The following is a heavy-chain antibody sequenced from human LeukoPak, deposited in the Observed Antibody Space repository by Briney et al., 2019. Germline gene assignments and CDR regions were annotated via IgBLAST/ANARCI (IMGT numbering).Heavy chain of an antibody. Sequence: ASVKVSCKVSGYTLTELSMHWVRQAPGKGLEWMGGFDPEDGETIYAQKFQGRVTMTEDTSTDTAYMELSSLRSEDTAVYYCATSFPGGFGVAERYNWFDPWGQGTLVTVSS. CDR3: ATSFPGGFGVAERYNWFDP. D-gene: IGHD3-3*01. J-gene: IGHJ5*02. V-gene: IGHV1-24*01. CDR2: FDPEDGET. CDR1: GYTLTELS.